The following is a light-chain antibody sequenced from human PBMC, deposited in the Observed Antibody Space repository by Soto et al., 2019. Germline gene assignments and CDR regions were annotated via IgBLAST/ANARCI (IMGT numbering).Light chain of an antibody. Sequence: DIQMTQSPSALSASVGDRVTITSRASQSISAWLAWYQQKPGKAPKLLIYKASSLESGVPSRFSGSGSGTEFTLTISSLQPDDFATYYCQQYSSYPYTFGQGTKLEIK. J-gene: IGKJ2*01. CDR3: QQYSSYPYT. CDR2: KAS. V-gene: IGKV1-5*03. CDR1: QSISAW.